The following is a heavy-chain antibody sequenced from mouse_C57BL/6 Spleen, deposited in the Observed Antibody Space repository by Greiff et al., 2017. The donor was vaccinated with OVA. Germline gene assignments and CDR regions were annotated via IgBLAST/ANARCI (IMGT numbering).Heavy chain of an antibody. J-gene: IGHJ2*01. CDR3: ARVIYDGYYDY. V-gene: IGHV5-4*01. D-gene: IGHD2-3*01. CDR2: ISDGGSYT. Sequence: EVQGVESGGGLVKPGGSLKLSCAASGFTFSSYAMSWVRQTPEKRLEWVATISDGGSYTYYPDNVKGRFTISRDNAKNNLYLQMSHLKSEDTAMYYCARVIYDGYYDYWGQGTTLTVSS. CDR1: GFTFSSYA.